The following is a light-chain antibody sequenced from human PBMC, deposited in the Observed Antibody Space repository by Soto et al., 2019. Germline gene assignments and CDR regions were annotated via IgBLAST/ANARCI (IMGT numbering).Light chain of an antibody. J-gene: IGLJ2*01. CDR3: SLSFSGAQI. CDR2: DTT. V-gene: IGLV7-46*01. Sequence: QAVVTQEPSLTVSPGGTVTLTCGSSTGAVASGHYPYWFQQKPGQAPRTLIYDTTNKHSWTPARFSGSLLGGKAALTLSGAQPEDEADYHCSLSFSGAQIFGGGTKLTVL. CDR1: TGAVASGHY.